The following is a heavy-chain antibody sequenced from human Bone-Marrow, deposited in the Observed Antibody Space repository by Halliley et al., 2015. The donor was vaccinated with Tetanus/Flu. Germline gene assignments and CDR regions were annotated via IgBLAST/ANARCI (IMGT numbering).Heavy chain of an antibody. CDR3: ARERGHASSYDPGWYFDL. Sequence: SLRLSCAASGFTVSSNYMSWVRQAPGKGLEWVSVIYSGGSTYYADSVKGRFTISRDNSKNTLYLQMNSLRAEDTAVYYCARERGHASSYDPGWYFDLWGRGTLVPVSS. D-gene: IGHD5-18*01. V-gene: IGHV3-53*01. CDR2: IYSGGST. CDR1: GFTVSSNY. J-gene: IGHJ2*01.